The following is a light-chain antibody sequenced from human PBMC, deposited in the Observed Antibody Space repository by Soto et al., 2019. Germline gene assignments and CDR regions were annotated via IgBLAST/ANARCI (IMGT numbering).Light chain of an antibody. V-gene: IGKV1-27*01. CDR2: AAS. Sequence: DIRMTQSPSSLSASVGDRVTITCRASQGISNYLAWYQQKPGKVPKLLIYAASTLQSGVPSRFSGSGSGTDFTLTISSLQPEDVATYYCQKYNSALSIFTFGPGTKVEMK. CDR3: QKYNSALSIFT. CDR1: QGISNY. J-gene: IGKJ3*01.